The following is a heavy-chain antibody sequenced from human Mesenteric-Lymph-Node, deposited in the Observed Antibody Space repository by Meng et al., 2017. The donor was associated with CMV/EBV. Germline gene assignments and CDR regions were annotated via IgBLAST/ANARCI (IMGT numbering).Heavy chain of an antibody. V-gene: IGHV1-3*01. CDR3: ARESSHYYGSGSYDY. CDR2: IRAGNGNI. CDR1: GYTFSNYG. J-gene: IGHJ4*02. Sequence: SGYTFSNYGIHGVRQAPGQRLEWMGWIRAGNGNIKYSQKFQDRVTITRDTSTNTAYMELSSLRSEDTAVYYCARESSHYYGSGSYDYWGQGTLVTVSS. D-gene: IGHD3-10*01.